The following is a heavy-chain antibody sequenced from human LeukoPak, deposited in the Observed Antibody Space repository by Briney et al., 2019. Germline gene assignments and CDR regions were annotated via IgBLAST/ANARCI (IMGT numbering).Heavy chain of an antibody. CDR1: GYTFIDYY. CDR2: INPNAGGT. CDR3: ARAHTTGWY. J-gene: IGHJ4*02. V-gene: IGHV1-2*02. D-gene: IGHD6-19*01. Sequence: ASVKVSCKASGYTFIDYYVHWVRQAPGQGLEWMGWINPNAGGTNYAQKSQGRVTMAWDTSITTTYMELSRLTSDDTAVYYCARAHTTGWYWGQGTQVTVSS.